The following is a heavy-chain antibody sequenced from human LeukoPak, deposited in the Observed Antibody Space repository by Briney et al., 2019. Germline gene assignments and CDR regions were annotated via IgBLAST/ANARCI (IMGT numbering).Heavy chain of an antibody. CDR1: GFTFSSYW. J-gene: IGHJ4*02. CDR3: ARGDSFDY. V-gene: IGHV3-74*01. CDR2: ILSDGITT. Sequence: GGSLRLSCAASGFTFSSYWMHWVRQAPGKGLVWVSRILSDGITTSYADSVKGRFTISRDNAKHTLYLQMNSLRADDTAVYYCARGDSFDYWGQGTLVTVSS.